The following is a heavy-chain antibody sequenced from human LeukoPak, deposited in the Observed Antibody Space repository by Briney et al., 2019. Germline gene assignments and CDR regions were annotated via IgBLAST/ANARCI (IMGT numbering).Heavy chain of an antibody. CDR3: ARDRGSGWHTFDY. D-gene: IGHD6-19*01. J-gene: IGHJ4*02. Sequence: GGSLRLSCAASGFTFSSYYMSWVRQAPGKGLEWVSAISSSSTYMFYADSVRGRFTISRDNAKNSLYLQMNSLRAEDTAVYYCARDRGSGWHTFDYWGQGTLVTVSS. CDR2: ISSSSTYM. V-gene: IGHV3-21*01. CDR1: GFTFSSYY.